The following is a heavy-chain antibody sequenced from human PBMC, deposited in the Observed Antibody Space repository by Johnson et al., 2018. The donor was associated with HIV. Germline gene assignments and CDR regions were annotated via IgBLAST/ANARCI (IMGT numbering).Heavy chain of an antibody. CDR3: AKDLPSGWDGGDAFDI. CDR1: GFTFSSYG. V-gene: IGHV3-30*02. CDR2: IQYDGSNK. D-gene: IGHD6-19*01. Sequence: QMLLVESGGGVVQPGGSLRLSCAVSGFTFSSYGMHWVRQAPGKGLAWVAFIQYDGSNKYYAASVKGRFTISSDNSKNTLYLQMNSLRPEDTAVYYCAKDLPSGWDGGDAFDIWGQGTMVIVSS. J-gene: IGHJ3*02.